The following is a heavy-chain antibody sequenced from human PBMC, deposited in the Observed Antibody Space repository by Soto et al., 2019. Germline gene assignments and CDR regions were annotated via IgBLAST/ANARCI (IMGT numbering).Heavy chain of an antibody. J-gene: IGHJ4*01. V-gene: IGHV3-74*01. CDR1: GFTFRNYW. CDR3: ARDQVDNTGYYFLDD. D-gene: IGHD3-10*01. CDR2: IKTDGSST. Sequence: HPGGSLSLSCAASGFTFRNYWMHWVRQAPGKGLLWVSRIKTDGSSTTYADSVKGRFTISRDNAKNTLYLQMNSLRPEDTAVYYCARDQVDNTGYYFLDDWGHGTLVTVSS.